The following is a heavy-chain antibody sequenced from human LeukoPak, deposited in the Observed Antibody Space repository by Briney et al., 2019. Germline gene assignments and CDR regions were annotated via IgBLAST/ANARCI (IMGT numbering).Heavy chain of an antibody. D-gene: IGHD5-12*01. V-gene: IGHV4-34*01. Sequence: KPSETLSLTCAVYGGSFSGYYWSWIRQPPGKGLEWIGEINHSGSTNYNPSLKSRVTISVDTSKNQFSLKLSSVTAADTAVYYCAREKVATITSNWFDPWGQGTLVTVSS. CDR3: AREKVATITSNWFDP. CDR2: INHSGST. CDR1: GGSFSGYY. J-gene: IGHJ5*02.